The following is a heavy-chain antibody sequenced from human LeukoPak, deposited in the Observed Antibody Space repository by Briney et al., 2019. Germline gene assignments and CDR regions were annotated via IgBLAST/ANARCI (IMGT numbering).Heavy chain of an antibody. D-gene: IGHD3-22*01. CDR3: ASDLYDSSGYSSPIHY. V-gene: IGHV3-21*01. Sequence: GSLRLSCAASGFTFSTYSMNWVRQAPGKGLEWVSSISSNGKYINYADSVKGRFTISRDNAKNSLYLQMNSLRAEDSAVYYCASDLYDSSGYSSPIHYWGQGTLVTVST. J-gene: IGHJ4*02. CDR1: GFTFSTYS. CDR2: ISSNGKYI.